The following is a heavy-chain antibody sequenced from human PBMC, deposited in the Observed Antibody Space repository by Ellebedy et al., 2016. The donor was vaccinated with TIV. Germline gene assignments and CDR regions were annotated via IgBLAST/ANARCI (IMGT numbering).Heavy chain of an antibody. V-gene: IGHV4-39*01. CDR1: GGSISSSSYY. J-gene: IGHJ4*02. CDR2: IYYSGST. D-gene: IGHD2-8*01. CDR3: ARRQDIVLMVYANRAFDY. Sequence: SETLSLTXTVSGGSISSSSYYWGWIRQPPGKGLEWIGSIYYSGSTYYNPSLKSRVTISVDTSKNQFSLKLSSVTAADTAAYYCARRQDIVLMVYANRAFDYWGQGTLVTVSS.